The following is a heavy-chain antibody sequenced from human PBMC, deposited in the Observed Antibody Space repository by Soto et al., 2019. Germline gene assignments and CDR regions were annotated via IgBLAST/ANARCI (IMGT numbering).Heavy chain of an antibody. Sequence: GESLKISCKGSGYSFTSYWISWVRQMPGKGLEWMGRIDPSDSYTNYSPSFQGHVTISADKSISTAYLQWSSLKASDTAMYYCARRSHLARWYYYYGIDVWGQGTTVTVSS. CDR2: IDPSDSYT. CDR1: GYSFTSYW. V-gene: IGHV5-10-1*01. CDR3: ARRSHLARWYYYYGIDV. J-gene: IGHJ6*02.